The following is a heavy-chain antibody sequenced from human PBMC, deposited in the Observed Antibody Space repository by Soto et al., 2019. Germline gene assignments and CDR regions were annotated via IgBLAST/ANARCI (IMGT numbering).Heavy chain of an antibody. CDR3: ARYSSSWSKYLQY. V-gene: IGHV4-30-2*01. CDR1: GGSISSGGYS. J-gene: IGHJ1*01. D-gene: IGHD6-13*01. CDR2: IYHSGST. Sequence: PLEILSLTCTVSGGSISSGGYSWSWIRQPPGKGLEWIGYIYHSGSTYYNPSLKSRVTFSMDPSKNQFSLKLESVIAADTAVYYCARYSSSWSKYLQYWGRGSLVTVSS.